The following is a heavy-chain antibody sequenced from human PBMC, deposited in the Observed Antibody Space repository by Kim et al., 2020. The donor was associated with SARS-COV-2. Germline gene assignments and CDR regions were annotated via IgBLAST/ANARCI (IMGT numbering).Heavy chain of an antibody. Sequence: GGSLRLSCAASGFTFSSYAMNWVRQAPGKGLEWVAVISYDGSNKYYAASVKGRFTISRDNNKNTLYLQMNSLRAENTAVYYCARAGDRYSSASPYLDYLG. J-gene: IGHJ4*01. D-gene: IGHD6-6*01. CDR2: ISYDGSNK. CDR3: ARAGDRYSSASPYLDY. CDR1: GFTFSSYA. V-gene: IGHV3-30-3*01.